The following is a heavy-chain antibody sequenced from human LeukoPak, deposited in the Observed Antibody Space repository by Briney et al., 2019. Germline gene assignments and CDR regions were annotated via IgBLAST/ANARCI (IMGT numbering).Heavy chain of an antibody. Sequence: SGGSLRLSCAASGLTFSSYAMSWVRQAPGKGLEWVSAISGSGGSTYYADSVKGRFTISRDNSKNTLYLQMNSLRAEDTAVYYCAKSRTPYDPFDIWCQGTMVTVSS. CDR1: GLTFSSYA. CDR3: AKSRTPYDPFDI. J-gene: IGHJ3*02. V-gene: IGHV3-23*01. D-gene: IGHD1-1*01. CDR2: ISGSGGST.